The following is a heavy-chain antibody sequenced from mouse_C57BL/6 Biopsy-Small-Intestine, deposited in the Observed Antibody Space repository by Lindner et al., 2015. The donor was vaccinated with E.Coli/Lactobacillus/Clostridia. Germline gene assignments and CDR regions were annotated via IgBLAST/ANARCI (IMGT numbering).Heavy chain of an antibody. J-gene: IGHJ2*01. D-gene: IGHD6-5*01. Sequence: VQLQEVWGGLVKPGGSLKLSCAVSGFTFSRFAMSWVRQTPERGWSGSQPLVVVVVTPTYPDSSERGRFTISRDNAKNNLFLQMSHLKSEDTAMYYCTRDQAYYTNYHDYWGQGTTLTVSS. CDR2: LVVVVVTP. CDR3: TRDQAYYTNYHDY. V-gene: IGHV5-4*01. CDR1: GFTFSRFA.